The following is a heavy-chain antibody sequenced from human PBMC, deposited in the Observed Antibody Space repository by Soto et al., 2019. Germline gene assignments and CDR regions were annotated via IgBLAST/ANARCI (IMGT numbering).Heavy chain of an antibody. CDR2: INHSGST. V-gene: IGHV4-34*01. CDR1: GGSFSGYY. CDR3: ARNVLLWFGLDP. Sequence: SETLSLTCAVYGGSFSGYYWSWIRQPPGKGLEWIGEINHSGSTNYNPSLKSRVTISVDTSKNQFSLKLSSVTAADTAVYYCARNVLLWFGLDPWGQGTLVTVSS. D-gene: IGHD3-10*01. J-gene: IGHJ5*02.